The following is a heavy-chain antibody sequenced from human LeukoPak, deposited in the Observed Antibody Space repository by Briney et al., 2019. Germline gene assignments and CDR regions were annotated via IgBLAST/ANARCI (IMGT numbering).Heavy chain of an antibody. CDR2: IIPIFGTA. Sequence: ASVKVSCKASGGTFSSYAISWVRQAPGQGLEWMGGIIPIFGTANYAQKFQGRVTITADESTSTAYMELSSLRSEDTAVYYCARGRSMATISALDYWGQGTLVTVSS. J-gene: IGHJ4*02. V-gene: IGHV1-69*01. D-gene: IGHD5-24*01. CDR3: ARGRSMATISALDY. CDR1: GGTFSSYA.